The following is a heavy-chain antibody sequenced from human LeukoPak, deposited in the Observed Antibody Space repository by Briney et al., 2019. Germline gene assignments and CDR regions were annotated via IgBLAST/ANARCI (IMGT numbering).Heavy chain of an antibody. CDR1: GFTFSTYA. CDR2: IRPDGDRT. J-gene: IGHJ3*02. Sequence: GGSLRLSCAASGFTFSTYAITWVRQGPGKGLEWVSAIRPDGDRTYYANSVRGRFTISRDNSKDTVYLQINGLRVEDTAVYYCAREVSVTARAFDIWGQGTMVTVSS. D-gene: IGHD1-26*01. CDR3: AREVSVTARAFDI. V-gene: IGHV3-23*01.